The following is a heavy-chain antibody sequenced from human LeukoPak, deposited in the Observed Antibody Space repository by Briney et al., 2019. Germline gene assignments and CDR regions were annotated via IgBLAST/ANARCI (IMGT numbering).Heavy chain of an antibody. CDR1: GGSFSGYY. CDR3: ARRHYYDSSADY. V-gene: IGHV4-34*01. D-gene: IGHD3-22*01. Sequence: PSETLSLTCAVYGGSFSGYYWSWIRQPPGKGLEWIGEINHSGSTNYNPSLKSRVTISVDTSKNQFSLKLSSVTAADTAVYYCARRHYYDSSADYWGQGTLVTVSS. CDR2: INHSGST. J-gene: IGHJ4*02.